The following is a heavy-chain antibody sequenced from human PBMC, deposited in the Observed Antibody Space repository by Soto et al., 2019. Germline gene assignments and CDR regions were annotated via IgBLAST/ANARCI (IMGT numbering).Heavy chain of an antibody. Sequence: PSETLSLTCTVSGGSISSYYWSWIRQPAGKGLEWIGRIYTSGSTNYNPSLKSRVTMSVDTSKNQFSLKLSSVTAADTAVYYCARDQSGSYLGAGPHNRYFDLWGRGTLVTVSS. D-gene: IGHD1-26*01. V-gene: IGHV4-4*07. CDR1: GGSISSYY. CDR3: ARDQSGSYLGAGPHNRYFDL. CDR2: IYTSGST. J-gene: IGHJ2*01.